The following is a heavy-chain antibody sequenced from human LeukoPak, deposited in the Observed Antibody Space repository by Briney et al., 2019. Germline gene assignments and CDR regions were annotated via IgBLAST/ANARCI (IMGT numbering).Heavy chain of an antibody. CDR3: ARDPLYCSGGSCRPSYYFDY. J-gene: IGHJ4*02. CDR1: GFTFSSYA. CDR2: ISYDGSNK. Sequence: QPGRSLRLSCAASGFTFSSYAMHWVRQAPGKGLEWVAVISYDGSNKYYADSVKGRFTISRDNSKNTLYLQMNSLRAEDTAVYYCARDPLYCSGGSCRPSYYFDYWGQGTLVTVSS. V-gene: IGHV3-30-3*01. D-gene: IGHD2-15*01.